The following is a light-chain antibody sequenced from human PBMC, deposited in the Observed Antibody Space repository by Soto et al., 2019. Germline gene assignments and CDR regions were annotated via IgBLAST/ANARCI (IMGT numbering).Light chain of an antibody. CDR2: GAS. J-gene: IGKJ1*01. CDR3: QQYETFSGT. V-gene: IGKV3-15*01. CDR1: QSVSGN. Sequence: EVVMTQSPATLSVSPGERVTLSCTASQSVSGNLAWYQQKPGQAPRLLIHGASTRATDIPARFSGSGSGTKFTLTIASLQPDDFATYYCQQYETFSGTFGPGTKV.